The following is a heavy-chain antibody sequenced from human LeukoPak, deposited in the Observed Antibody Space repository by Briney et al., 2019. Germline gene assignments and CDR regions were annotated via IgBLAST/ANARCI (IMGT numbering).Heavy chain of an antibody. V-gene: IGHV3-74*01. CDR1: GFTFSNYW. D-gene: IGHD2-8*01. CDR3: AREDCTIGAVCSSLLDH. J-gene: IGHJ4*02. Sequence: GGSLRLSCVASGFTFSNYWMHWVRQPPGKGLVWVSRIYVDGRTTNYADSVKGRFTISRDNAKNTLYLQMNNLRAEDTAVYYCAREDCTIGAVCSSLLDHWGRGTLVTVSS. CDR2: IYVDGRTT.